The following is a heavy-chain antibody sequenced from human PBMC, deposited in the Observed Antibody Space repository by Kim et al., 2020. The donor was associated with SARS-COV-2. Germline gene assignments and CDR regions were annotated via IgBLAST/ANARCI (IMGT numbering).Heavy chain of an antibody. J-gene: IGHJ6*02. D-gene: IGHD3-10*01. CDR3: ARDWDYYGSGSYRSPGPMDV. CDR1: GGSISSYY. CDR2: IYTSGST. V-gene: IGHV4-4*07. Sequence: SETLSLTCTVSGGSISSYYWSWIRQPAGKGLEWIGRIYTSGSTNYNPSLKSRVTMSVDTSKNQFSLKLSSVTAADTAVYYCARDWDYYGSGSYRSPGPMDVWGQGTTVTVSS.